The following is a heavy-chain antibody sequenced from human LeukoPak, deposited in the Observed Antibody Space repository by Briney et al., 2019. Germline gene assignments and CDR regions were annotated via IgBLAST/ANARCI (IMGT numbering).Heavy chain of an antibody. J-gene: IGHJ4*02. CDR3: ARDGFTGHADY. D-gene: IGHD1-1*01. CDR1: RLTVSTNF. V-gene: IGHV3-66*01. CDR2: LYSSGRT. Sequence: GGSLRLSCAASRLTVSTNFMSWVRQAPGKGLEWVSVLYSSGRTEYADSVKGRFTISRDNSKNTLYLQMNYLSAEDTAVYYCARDGFTGHADYWGQGTLVTVSS.